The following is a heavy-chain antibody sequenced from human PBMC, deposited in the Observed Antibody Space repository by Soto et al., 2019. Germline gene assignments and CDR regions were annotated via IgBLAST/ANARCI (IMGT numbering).Heavy chain of an antibody. J-gene: IGHJ4*02. CDR3: ATDVSYCSGGSCYLVFDY. D-gene: IGHD2-15*01. V-gene: IGHV1-46*01. Sequence: SVKVSCKASGYTFTSYYMHWARQSPGQGLEWMGIINPSGGSTSYAQKFQGRVTMTRDTSTSTVYMELSSLRSEDTAVYYCATDVSYCSGGSCYLVFDYWGQGTLVTVSS. CDR1: GYTFTSYY. CDR2: INPSGGST.